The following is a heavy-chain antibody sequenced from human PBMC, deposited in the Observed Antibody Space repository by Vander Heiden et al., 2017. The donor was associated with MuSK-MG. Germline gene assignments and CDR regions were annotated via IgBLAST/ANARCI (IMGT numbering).Heavy chain of an antibody. V-gene: IGHV3-23*04. Sequence: EVQLVESGGGPVQPGGSLRLSCAASGFPFNTYAINWVRQAPGKGLEWVSAISGSGGSTYYADSVKGRFTISRDNSKNTLYLQMNSLRAEDTAIYYCAKDQGYYGSGSYYFDYWGQGTQVTVSS. CDR3: AKDQGYYGSGSYYFDY. D-gene: IGHD3-10*01. CDR1: GFPFNTYA. J-gene: IGHJ4*02. CDR2: ISGSGGST.